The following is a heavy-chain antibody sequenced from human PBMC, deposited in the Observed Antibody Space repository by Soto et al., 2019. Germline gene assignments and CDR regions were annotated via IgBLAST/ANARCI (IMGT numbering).Heavy chain of an antibody. CDR1: GFTFGSSG. Sequence: QPGGSLRLSCVASGFTFGSSGMNWVRQAPGKGLEWVAGVSPHGANTYYADSVRGRFIISRDDSRNTVSLDMNSLRGDDSAVYYCATEGAKTTWNFDYWGQGTVVTVSS. CDR2: VSPHGANT. J-gene: IGHJ4*02. V-gene: IGHV3-23*01. D-gene: IGHD1-1*01. CDR3: ATEGAKTTWNFDY.